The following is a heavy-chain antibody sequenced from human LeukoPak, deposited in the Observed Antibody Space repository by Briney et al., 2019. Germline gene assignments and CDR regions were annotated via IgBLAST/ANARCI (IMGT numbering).Heavy chain of an antibody. CDR1: GFAFNSYD. CDR2: ITTDT. J-gene: IGHJ4*02. CDR3: AKAGSGHYYDY. V-gene: IGHV3-23*01. D-gene: IGHD3-22*01. Sequence: GGSLRLSCAASGFAFNSYDMTWARRAPGKGLEWVSLITTDTYYADSVRGRFTISRDNSKNTLYLQMNSLRADDTAVYYCAKAGSGHYYDYWGQGTLVTVSS.